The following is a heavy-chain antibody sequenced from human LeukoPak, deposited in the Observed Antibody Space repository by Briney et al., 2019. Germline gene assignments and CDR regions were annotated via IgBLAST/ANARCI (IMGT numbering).Heavy chain of an antibody. Sequence: ASVKVSCKASGYTFTSYYMHWVRQAPGQGLEWMGIINPSGGSTSYAQKFQGRVTMTRDTSTTTVYMELSSLRSDDTAVYYCARVRTLVREEHWFDPWGQGTLVTVSS. D-gene: IGHD4-23*01. J-gene: IGHJ5*02. CDR1: GYTFTSYY. V-gene: IGHV1-46*01. CDR3: ARVRTLVREEHWFDP. CDR2: INPSGGST.